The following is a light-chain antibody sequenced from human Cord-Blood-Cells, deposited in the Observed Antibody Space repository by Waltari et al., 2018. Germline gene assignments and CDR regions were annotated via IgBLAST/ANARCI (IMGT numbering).Light chain of an antibody. Sequence: QSALTQPASVSGSPGQSITIYCTGTSSDVGGYKYVSWYQQHPGKAPKLMIYDVSNRPSGVSNRFSGSKSGNTASLTISGLQAEDEADYYCSSYTSSSTLVFGGGTKLTVL. J-gene: IGLJ2*01. CDR1: SSDVGGYKY. CDR2: DVS. CDR3: SSYTSSSTLV. V-gene: IGLV2-14*01.